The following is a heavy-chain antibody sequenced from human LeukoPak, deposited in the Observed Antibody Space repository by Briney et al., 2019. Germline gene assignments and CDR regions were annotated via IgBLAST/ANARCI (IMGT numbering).Heavy chain of an antibody. CDR3: ARDGVEIRDYYDSSGYYYVDH. CDR2: IRSSSSTK. D-gene: IGHD3-22*01. CDR1: GFPFSRYS. J-gene: IGHJ4*02. Sequence: PGGSLRLPCAASGFPFSRYSMNWVRQAPGKGLEGVSYIRSSSSTKYYAESVKGRFTISRDHAQNSLYLQMNSLRAEDTAEYYRARDGVEIRDYYDSSGYYYVDHWGQGTLVTVSS. V-gene: IGHV3-48*01.